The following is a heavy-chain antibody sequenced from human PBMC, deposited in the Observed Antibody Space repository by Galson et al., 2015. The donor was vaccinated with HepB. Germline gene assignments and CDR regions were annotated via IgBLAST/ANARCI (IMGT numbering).Heavy chain of an antibody. D-gene: IGHD2-15*01. J-gene: IGHJ5*02. CDR3: ARGGYCSSGSCYGNWFDP. Sequence: SVKVSCKASGGPFKFYGISWIRQAPGQGLEWMGAIIPLFGTSNYAQKFQGRVTITADEITSTAYMNMSSLSSEDTAVYYCARGGYCSSGSCYGNWFDPWGQ. V-gene: IGHV1-69*13. CDR1: GGPFKFYG. CDR2: IIPLFGTS.